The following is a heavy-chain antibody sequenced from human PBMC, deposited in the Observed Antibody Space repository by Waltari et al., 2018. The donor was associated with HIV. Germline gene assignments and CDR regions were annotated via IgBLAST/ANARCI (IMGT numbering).Heavy chain of an antibody. V-gene: IGHV4-34*01. D-gene: IGHD4-17*01. CDR3: ASQRTTVGAFDI. CDR2: INHSGST. J-gene: IGHJ3*02. Sequence: QVQLQQWGAGLLKPSETLSLTCAVYGGSFSGYYWSWIRQPPGKGLEWIGEINHSGSTNYNPSLKSRVTISVDTSKNQFSLKLSSVTAADTAVYYCASQRTTVGAFDIWGQGTMVTVSS. CDR1: GGSFSGYY.